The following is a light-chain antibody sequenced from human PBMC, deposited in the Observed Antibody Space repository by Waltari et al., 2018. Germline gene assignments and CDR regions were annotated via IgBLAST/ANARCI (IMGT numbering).Light chain of an antibody. J-gene: IGKJ1*01. CDR1: QDVFNY. V-gene: IGKV1-33*01. CDR3: QQSEA. CDR2: DAS. Sequence: IRMTQSPSSLSASVGDRITITCQANQDVFNYINWYQQKPGEAPQLLIYDASTLKTGVPSRFSGRGSGRNFTVIISSLQPEDAATYYCQQSEAFGQGTKVEIK.